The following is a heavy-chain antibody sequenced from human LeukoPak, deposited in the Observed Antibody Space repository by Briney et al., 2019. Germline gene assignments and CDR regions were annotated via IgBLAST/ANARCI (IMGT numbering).Heavy chain of an antibody. J-gene: IGHJ4*02. CDR3: ARDGYFDY. V-gene: IGHV3-48*01. CDR2: ISTSSSTI. D-gene: IGHD6-13*01. Sequence: PRGSRRLSCTASGFTFSSYITTWVRQAPGKGLEWISYISTSSSTIYYADSLKSRFTLSKDKAKNSLYLQMSRLRAEDRAVYCCARDGYFDYWGEGSLVTVCS. CDR1: GFTFSSYI.